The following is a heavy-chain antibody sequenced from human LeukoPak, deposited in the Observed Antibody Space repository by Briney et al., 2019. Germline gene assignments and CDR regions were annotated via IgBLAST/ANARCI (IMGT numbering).Heavy chain of an antibody. Sequence: SETLSLTCAVYGGSFSGYYWSWIRQPPGKGLEWIGEINHSGSTNYNPSLNSRVTISVVTSKNQFSLKLSSVTAADTAVYYCARTQGYYDSSGYYYFDYWGQGTLVTVSS. CDR3: ARTQGYYDSSGYYYFDY. J-gene: IGHJ4*02. CDR2: INHSGST. CDR1: GGSFSGYY. D-gene: IGHD3-22*01. V-gene: IGHV4-34*01.